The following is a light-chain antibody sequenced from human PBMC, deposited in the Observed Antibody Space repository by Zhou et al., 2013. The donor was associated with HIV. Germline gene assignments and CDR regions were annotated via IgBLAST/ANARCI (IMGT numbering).Light chain of an antibody. CDR1: QSIDGY. CDR2: TAS. J-gene: IGKJ4*01. Sequence: DIQMTQSPFSLSASVGDRVTITCRASQSIDGYLNWYQQRPGKAPKVLIYTASTLQSGVPSRFSGSGYGTDFTLTISSLQPEDFANYYCQQSYTTPETFGGGTKVEV. CDR3: QQSYTTPET. V-gene: IGKV1-39*01.